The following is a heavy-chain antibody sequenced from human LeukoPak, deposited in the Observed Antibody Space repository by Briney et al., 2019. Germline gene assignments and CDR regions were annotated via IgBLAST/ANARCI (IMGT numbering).Heavy chain of an antibody. CDR3: ARSLPGRTYYYYMDA. Sequence: ASVKVSCKASGYSFPTFHINWVRQATGQGLEWMGWMSPTSGNTGYAEKLQGRVSMTRNTSIDTAYMELSSLKSEDTAVYCCARSLPGRTYYYYMDAWGSGTTVTVSS. J-gene: IGHJ6*03. CDR2: MSPTSGNT. CDR1: GYSFPTFH. V-gene: IGHV1-8*01. D-gene: IGHD2-2*01.